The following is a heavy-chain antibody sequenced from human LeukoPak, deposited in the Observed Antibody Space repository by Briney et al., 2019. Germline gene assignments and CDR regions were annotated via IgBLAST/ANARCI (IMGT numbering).Heavy chain of an antibody. CDR3: ARRSDAFDI. J-gene: IGHJ3*02. Sequence: GESLKISCKASGYSFTSNWIAWVRQMPGKGLEWMGIIYTGDSDTRYSPSFQGQVTISADKSINTAYLQWSSLKASDTAMYYCARRSDAFDIWGQGTMVTVSS. CDR1: GYSFTSNW. CDR2: IYTGDSDT. V-gene: IGHV5-51*01.